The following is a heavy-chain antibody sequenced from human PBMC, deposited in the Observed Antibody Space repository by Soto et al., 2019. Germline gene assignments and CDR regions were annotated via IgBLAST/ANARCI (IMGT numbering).Heavy chain of an antibody. J-gene: IGHJ6*02. CDR2: ISSSGTTI. CDR1: GFTFSSYE. CDR3: TRDLWFGELFFPYYYGMDV. Sequence: GGPLRLSCAASGFTFSSYEMNWVRQAPGKGLEWVSYISSSGTTIYYADSVKGRFTISRDNAKNSLYLQINSLRAEDTAVYYCTRDLWFGELFFPYYYGMDVWGQGTAVTVS. D-gene: IGHD3-10*01. V-gene: IGHV3-48*03.